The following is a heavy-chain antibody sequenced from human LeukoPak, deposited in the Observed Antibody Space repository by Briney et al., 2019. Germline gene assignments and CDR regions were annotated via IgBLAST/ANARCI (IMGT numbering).Heavy chain of an antibody. D-gene: IGHD4-17*01. J-gene: IGHJ4*02. CDR2: INPNSGGT. V-gene: IGHV1-2*04. CDR1: GYTFTGYY. CDR3: ARSYGDYVDYFDY. Sequence: ASVKVSCKASGYTFTGYYMHWVRQAPGQGLEWMGWINPNSGGTNYAQKFQGWVTMTRDTSISTAYMELSRLRSDDTAVYYCARSYGDYVDYFDYWGQGTLVTVSS.